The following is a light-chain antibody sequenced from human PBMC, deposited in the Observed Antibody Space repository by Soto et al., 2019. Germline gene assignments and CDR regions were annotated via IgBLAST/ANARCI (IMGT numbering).Light chain of an antibody. J-gene: IGLJ1*01. CDR1: SSDVGGYNY. CDR2: EVS. V-gene: IGLV2-14*01. CDR3: SSYTISRTTSIV. Sequence: QSALTQPASVSGSPGQSITISCTGTSSDVGGYNYVSWYQQHPGKAPKLMIYEVSNRPSGVSHRFSGSKSGNTASLTISGLQAEDEADYYCSSYTISRTTSIVFGTGTQLTVL.